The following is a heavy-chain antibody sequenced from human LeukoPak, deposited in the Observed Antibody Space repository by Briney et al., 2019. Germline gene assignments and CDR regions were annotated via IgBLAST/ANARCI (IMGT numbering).Heavy chain of an antibody. D-gene: IGHD4-23*01. CDR2: ISAYNGNT. Sequence: GASVKVSCKASGYTFTSYGINWVRQAPGQGLEWMGWISAYNGNTNYAQKLQGRVTMTADTPTSTAYMELRSLRSDDTAVYYCARSGGLGNSHLYWFDPWGQGTLVTVSS. J-gene: IGHJ5*02. CDR1: GYTFTSYG. V-gene: IGHV1-18*01. CDR3: ARSGGLGNSHLYWFDP.